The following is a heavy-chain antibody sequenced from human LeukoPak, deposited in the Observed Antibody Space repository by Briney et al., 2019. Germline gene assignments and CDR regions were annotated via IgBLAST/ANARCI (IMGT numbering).Heavy chain of an antibody. CDR2: ISGSGSGGRT. D-gene: IGHD4-23*01. Sequence: GSLRLSCAASGFTFSSYAMSWVRQAPGKGLEWVSAISGSGSGGRTYYADSVKGRFTISRDNSRNTVYLQMNSLRGEDTAVYNCAKKYGGTEPDYWGQGTLVTVSS. CDR1: GFTFSSYA. CDR3: AKKYGGTEPDY. J-gene: IGHJ4*02. V-gene: IGHV3-23*01.